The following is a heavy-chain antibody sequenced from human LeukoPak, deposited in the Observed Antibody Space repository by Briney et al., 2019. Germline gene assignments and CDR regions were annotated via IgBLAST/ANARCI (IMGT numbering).Heavy chain of an antibody. CDR1: GFTFKTAG. J-gene: IGHJ3*01. CDR3: ARGFRLTPPNDAFDA. CDR2: IRYDGSEK. Sequence: GGSLRLSCAVSGFTFKTAGMNWVRQAPGKGLEWVAFIRYDGSEKFYAGSVKGRFTISRDDSENTLYLYMNSLTPEDTAVYSCARGFRLTPPNDAFDAWGQGTMVAVSS. V-gene: IGHV3-30*02. D-gene: IGHD3-10*01.